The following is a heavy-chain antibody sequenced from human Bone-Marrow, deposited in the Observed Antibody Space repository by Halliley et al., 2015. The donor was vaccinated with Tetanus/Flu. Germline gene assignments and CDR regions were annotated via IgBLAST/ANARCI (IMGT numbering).Heavy chain of an antibody. D-gene: IGHD2-8*01. J-gene: IGHJ4*02. V-gene: IGHV3-7*01. Sequence: SLRLSCAASGFTFSNSWMSWVRQAPGKGLEWVANIKPDGSEKYYVDSVKGRFTISRDNAKSSLFLQMNSPRVEDTAVYYCASGVRWGQGTLVTVSS. CDR3: ASGVR. CDR2: IKPDGSEK. CDR1: GFTFSNSW.